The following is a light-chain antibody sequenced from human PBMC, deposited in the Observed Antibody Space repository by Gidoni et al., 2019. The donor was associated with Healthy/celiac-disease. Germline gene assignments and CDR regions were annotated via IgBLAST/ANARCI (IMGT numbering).Light chain of an antibody. CDR2: DVS. V-gene: IGLV2-14*01. J-gene: IGLJ2*01. CDR3: SSYTSSSTLV. CDR1: SSDVGGYTY. Sequence: QSALTQPASGSGSPGQPITISGTGTSSDVGGYTYVSWYQQHPGKAPKLMIYDVSNRPSGVSNRFSGSKSGNTASLTISGLQAEDEAHYYCSSYTSSSTLVFGGGTKLTVL.